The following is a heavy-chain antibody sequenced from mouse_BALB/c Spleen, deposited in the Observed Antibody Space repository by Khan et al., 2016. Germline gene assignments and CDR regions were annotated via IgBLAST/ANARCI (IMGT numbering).Heavy chain of an antibody. CDR2: ISYSGST. CDR3: ARDYYGISYFDY. V-gene: IGHV3-2*02. CDR1: GYSITSDYA. D-gene: IGHD1-1*01. J-gene: IGHJ2*01. Sequence: VQLQQSGPGLVKPSQSLSLTCTVTGYSITSDYAWNWIRQFPGNKLEWMGYISYSGSTSYNPSLKSRISITRDTSKNKFFLQLNSVTTEDTATYYCARDYYGISYFDYWGQGTTLTVSS.